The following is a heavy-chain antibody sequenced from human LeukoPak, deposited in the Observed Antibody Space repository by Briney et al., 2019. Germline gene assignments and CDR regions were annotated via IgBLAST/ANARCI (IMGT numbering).Heavy chain of an antibody. CDR1: GGSFSGYY. CDR3: ARARRYYDSSDPFDY. J-gene: IGHJ4*02. CDR2: INHSGST. D-gene: IGHD3-22*01. Sequence: KPSETLSLTCAVYGGSFSGYYLSWIRQPPGKGLEWIGEINHSGSTNYNPSLKSRVTISVDTSKNQFSLKLSSVTAADTAVYYCARARRYYDSSDPFDYWGQGTLVTVSS. V-gene: IGHV4-34*01.